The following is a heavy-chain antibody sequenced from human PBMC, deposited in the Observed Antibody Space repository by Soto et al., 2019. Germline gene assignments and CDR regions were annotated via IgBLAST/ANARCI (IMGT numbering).Heavy chain of an antibody. CDR1: GYTFTSYG. CDR2: ISAYNGNT. D-gene: IGHD3-10*02. CDR3: ARVPPPRITMIGDAFDI. Sequence: QVQLVQSGAEVKKPGASVKVSCKASGYTFTSYGISWVRQAPGQGLEWKGWISAYNGNTNYAQKLQGRVTMTTDTSTSTAYMELRSLRSDDTAVYYCARVPPPRITMIGDAFDIWGQGTMVTVSS. V-gene: IGHV1-18*01. J-gene: IGHJ3*02.